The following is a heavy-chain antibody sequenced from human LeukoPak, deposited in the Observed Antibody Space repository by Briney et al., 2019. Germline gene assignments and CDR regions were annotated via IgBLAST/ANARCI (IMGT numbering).Heavy chain of an antibody. V-gene: IGHV3-23*01. J-gene: IGHJ4*02. CDR2: ISGSGGST. D-gene: IGHD6-13*01. CDR3: AKGRIAAAGTGGYFDY. CDR1: GFTFSSYA. Sequence: PGGSLRLSCAASGFTFSSYAMSWVRQAPGKGLEWVSAISGSGGSTYYADSVKGRFTISRDNSKNTLYLQMNSLRAEDTAVYYCAKGRIAAAGTGGYFDYWSQGTLVTVSS.